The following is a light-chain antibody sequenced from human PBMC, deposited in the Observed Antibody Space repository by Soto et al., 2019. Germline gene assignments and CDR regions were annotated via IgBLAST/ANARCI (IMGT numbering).Light chain of an antibody. Sequence: ENVLTQSPGTLSLSPGERATLSCRASQSISSSYLAWYQQKPGQTPRLLIYHASSRATGIPDTFSGSGSGTDFTLTISRLEPEDFAVYYCQQYGDSLLTFGRGTKVEIK. J-gene: IGKJ4*01. V-gene: IGKV3-20*01. CDR1: QSISSSY. CDR3: QQYGDSLLT. CDR2: HAS.